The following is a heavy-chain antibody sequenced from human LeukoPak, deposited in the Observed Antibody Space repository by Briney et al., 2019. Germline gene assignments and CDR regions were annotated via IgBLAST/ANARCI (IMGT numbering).Heavy chain of an antibody. J-gene: IGHJ5*02. CDR2: INHSGST. CDR3: ARGYDSSGYYRLRYNWFDP. Sequence: SETLSLTCAVYGGSFSGYYWSWIRQPPGKGLEWIGEINHSGSTNYNPSLKSRVTISVDTSKNQFSLKLSSVTAADTAVYYCARGYDSSGYYRLRYNWFDPWGQGTLATVSS. D-gene: IGHD3-22*01. V-gene: IGHV4-34*01. CDR1: GGSFSGYY.